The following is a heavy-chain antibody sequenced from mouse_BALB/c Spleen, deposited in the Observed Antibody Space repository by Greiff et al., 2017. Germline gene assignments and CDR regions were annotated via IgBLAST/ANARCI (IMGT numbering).Heavy chain of an antibody. Sequence: EVKLVESGGGLVKPGGSLKLSCAASGFTFSDYYMYWVRQTPEKRLEWVATISDGGSYTYYPDSVKGRFTISRDNAKNNLYLQMSSLKSEDTAMYYCAKIGDYDGNYYAMDYWGQGTSVTVSS. V-gene: IGHV5-4*02. CDR1: GFTFSDYY. J-gene: IGHJ4*01. CDR3: AKIGDYDGNYYAMDY. CDR2: ISDGGSYT. D-gene: IGHD2-4*01.